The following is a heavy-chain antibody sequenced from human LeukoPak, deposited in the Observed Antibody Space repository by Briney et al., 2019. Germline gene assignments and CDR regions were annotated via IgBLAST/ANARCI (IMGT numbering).Heavy chain of an antibody. CDR1: GFTFSSYD. V-gene: IGHV3-13*01. D-gene: IGHD6-13*01. CDR3: ARERMPYAGYSGSWNFDY. J-gene: IGHJ4*02. CDR2: IGTAGDT. Sequence: GGSLRLSCAASGFTFSSYDMHWVRQATGKGLEWVSAIGTAGDTYYPGSVKGRFTISRENAKNSLYLQMNSLRAGDTAVYYCARERMPYAGYSGSWNFDYWGQGTLVTVSS.